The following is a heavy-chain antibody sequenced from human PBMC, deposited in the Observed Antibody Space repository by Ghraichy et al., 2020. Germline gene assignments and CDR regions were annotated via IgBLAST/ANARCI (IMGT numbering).Heavy chain of an antibody. CDR3: ARDPHPSGATGG. V-gene: IGHV3-21*01. J-gene: IGHJ4*02. CDR2: ISSSSSYI. D-gene: IGHD6-25*01. Sequence: GGSLRLSCAASGFTFSSYSMNWVRQAPGKGLEWVSSISSSSSYIYYADSVKGRFTISRDNAKNSLYLQMNSLRAEDTAVYYCARDPHPSGATGGWGQGTLVTVSS. CDR1: GFTFSSYS.